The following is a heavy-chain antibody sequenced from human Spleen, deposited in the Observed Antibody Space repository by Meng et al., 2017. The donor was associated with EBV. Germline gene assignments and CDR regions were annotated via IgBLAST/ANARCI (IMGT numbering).Heavy chain of an antibody. CDR1: GGSISSGGYS. CDR2: IHYSGST. D-gene: IGHD5-24*01. V-gene: IGHV4-30-2*01. CDR3: ATRRDGYNCDH. Sequence: QLQLQESGSGLVKPSQXLSLTGAFSGGSISSGGYSWSWSRQPPGKGREWIGYIHYSGSTYYNPSLKSRVTISVDTSKNQFSLKLSSVTAADTAVYYCATRRDGYNCDHWGQGTLGTVSS. J-gene: IGHJ4*02.